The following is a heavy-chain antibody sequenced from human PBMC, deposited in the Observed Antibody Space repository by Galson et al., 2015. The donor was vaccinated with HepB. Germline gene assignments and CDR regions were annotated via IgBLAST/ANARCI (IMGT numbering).Heavy chain of an antibody. J-gene: IGHJ4*02. Sequence: ETLSLTCTVSGGSIRSSSYYWGWIRQPPGKGLEWIGSIYYSGSTYYNPSLKSRVTISVDTSKNQFSLKLSSVTAADTAVYYCARLGSRASGYSDYWGQGTLVTVSS. CDR3: ARLGSRASGYSDY. V-gene: IGHV4-39*01. CDR1: GGSIRSSSYY. CDR2: IYYSGST. D-gene: IGHD3-22*01.